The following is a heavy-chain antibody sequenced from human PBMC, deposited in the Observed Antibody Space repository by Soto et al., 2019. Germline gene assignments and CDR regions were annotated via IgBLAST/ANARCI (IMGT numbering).Heavy chain of an antibody. Sequence: QVQLVQSGAEVKKPGSSVKVSCKASGGTFSSYAISWVRQAPGQGLEWMGGIIPIFGTANYAQKFQGRVTITADESTSTAYMELSSLRSEDTAVYYCARGTLLRYFDWSYYYYGMDVWGQGTTVTVSS. CDR1: GGTFSSYA. V-gene: IGHV1-69*01. D-gene: IGHD3-9*01. CDR3: ARGTLLRYFDWSYYYYGMDV. J-gene: IGHJ6*02. CDR2: IIPIFGTA.